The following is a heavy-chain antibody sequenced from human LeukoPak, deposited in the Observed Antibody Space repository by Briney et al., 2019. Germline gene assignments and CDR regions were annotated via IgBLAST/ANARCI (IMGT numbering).Heavy chain of an antibody. V-gene: IGHV3-7*01. D-gene: IGHD2-21*02. J-gene: IGHJ4*02. CDR3: ATDRDNSDWQKRFDS. Sequence: GGSLRLSCAASGFTFSTYWMNWYRQAPGKGLEWVGNINQDASEINYVDSVRGRFTISRDNAKNSLHLQMNSLRAEDTAVCYCATDRDNSDWQKRFDSWGQGTLVTVSS. CDR2: INQDASEI. CDR1: GFTFSTYW.